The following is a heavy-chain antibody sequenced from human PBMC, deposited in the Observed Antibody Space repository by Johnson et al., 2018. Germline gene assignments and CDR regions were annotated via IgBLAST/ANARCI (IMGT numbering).Heavy chain of an antibody. CDR1: GFTFSDYY. D-gene: IGHD1-7*01. Sequence: QVQLVESGGGLVQPGGSLRLSCAASGFTFSDYYMSWIRQAPGKGLEWVSYISRSGTTIYYADSVKGRFTISRDNSKNTLYLQMNSLRAEDTAVYYCARSSWDWNYVRAFDIWGQGTMVTVSS. CDR2: ISRSGTTI. CDR3: ARSSWDWNYVRAFDI. J-gene: IGHJ3*02. V-gene: IGHV3-11*04.